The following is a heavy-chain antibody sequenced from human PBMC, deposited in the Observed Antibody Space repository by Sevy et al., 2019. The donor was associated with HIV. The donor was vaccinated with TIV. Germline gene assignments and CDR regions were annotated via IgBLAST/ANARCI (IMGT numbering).Heavy chain of an antibody. Sequence: GGSLRLSCAASGFTFSSYGMHWVRQAPGKGLEWVAVISYDGSNKYYADSVKGRFTISRDNSKNTLYLQMNSLRAEDTAVYYCAKENSPFRFLEWSPINYYYYGMDVWGQGTTVTVSS. V-gene: IGHV3-30*18. J-gene: IGHJ6*02. CDR2: ISYDGSNK. D-gene: IGHD3-3*01. CDR3: AKENSPFRFLEWSPINYYYYGMDV. CDR1: GFTFSSYG.